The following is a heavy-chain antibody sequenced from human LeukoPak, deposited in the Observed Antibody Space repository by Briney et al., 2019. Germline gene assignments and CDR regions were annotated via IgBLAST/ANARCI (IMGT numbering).Heavy chain of an antibody. D-gene: IGHD2-8*01. CDR1: GYTFTSYD. V-gene: IGHV1-2*06. CDR3: ARGGDCTTATCGFDY. CDR2: INPNSGGA. Sequence: ASVKVSCKASGYTFTSYDINWVRQATGQGLEWMGRINPNSGGANSAQKFQGRVTMTRDTSISTAYMELNRLKPDDSAIYYCARGGDCTTATCGFDYWGQGTLVTVSS. J-gene: IGHJ4*02.